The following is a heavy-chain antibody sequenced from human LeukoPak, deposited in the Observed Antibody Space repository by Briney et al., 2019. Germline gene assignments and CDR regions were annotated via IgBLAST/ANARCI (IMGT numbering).Heavy chain of an antibody. V-gene: IGHV1-2*02. CDR1: GYTFTDYY. CDR3: AYEYYYESSGQAVEPNFDY. Sequence: ASVKVSCKGSGYTFTDYYLHWVRQAPGPGLGWVGWRNPNCGGTTYEKKFQGRGTIIREETISTAFMELSGLRSDDTAVYYWAYEYYYESSGQAVEPNFDYWGQGTLITVSS. D-gene: IGHD3-22*01. J-gene: IGHJ4*02. CDR2: RNPNCGGT.